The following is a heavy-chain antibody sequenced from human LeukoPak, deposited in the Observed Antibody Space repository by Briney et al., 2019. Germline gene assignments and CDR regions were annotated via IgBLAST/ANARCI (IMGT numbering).Heavy chain of an antibody. D-gene: IGHD1-26*01. CDR1: GGSISNYY. CDR3: ASGGWELDLDY. Sequence: PSETLSLTCTVTGGSISNYYWSWIRQPPGKGLEWIGYIYTSGSTNCNPSLKSRVTMSVDTSKNRFSLKLSSVTAADTAVYYCASGGWELDLDYWGQGILVTVSS. V-gene: IGHV4-59*01. CDR2: IYTSGST. J-gene: IGHJ4*02.